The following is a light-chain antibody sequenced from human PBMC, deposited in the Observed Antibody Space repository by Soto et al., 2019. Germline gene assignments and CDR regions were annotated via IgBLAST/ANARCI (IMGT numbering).Light chain of an antibody. CDR2: EGS. Sequence: QSVLTQPASVSGSPGQSITISCTGTSSDVGNYNLVSWYQQEPGKAPKLMIYEGSKRPSGVSNRFSGSKSGNTASLTISGLQAEDEVDYYCCSYAGSRVVFGGGTKLTVL. CDR1: SSDVGNYNL. CDR3: CSYAGSRVV. J-gene: IGLJ2*01. V-gene: IGLV2-23*01.